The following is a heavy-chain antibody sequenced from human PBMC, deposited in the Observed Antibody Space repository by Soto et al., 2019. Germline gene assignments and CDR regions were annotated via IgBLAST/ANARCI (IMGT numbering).Heavy chain of an antibody. V-gene: IGHV3-23*01. CDR3: AKVLPFWRGYFQNKDLFDY. J-gene: IGHJ4*02. D-gene: IGHD3-3*01. Sequence: PWGSLRLSCAASGFTFSSYARSLVRQAPGKGLEWVSAISGSGGSTYYADSVKGRFTISRDNSKNTLYLQMNSLRAEDTAVYYRAKVLPFWRGYFQNKDLFDYWGQGTLVTVSS. CDR2: ISGSGGST. CDR1: GFTFSSYA.